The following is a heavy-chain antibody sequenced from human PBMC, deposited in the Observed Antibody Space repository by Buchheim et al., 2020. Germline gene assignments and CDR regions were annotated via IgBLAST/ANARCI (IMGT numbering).Heavy chain of an antibody. Sequence: EVQLLESGGGLVQPGGSLRLSCAASGFIFSDYAMSWVRQAPGKGLEWVSAISGSGGNIFYADSVKGRFSISRDNSKKRLSLQVNSLRAEDTALYYCAKGLGSVTARRDDAFDIWGQGT. CDR2: ISGSGGNI. CDR3: AKGLGSVTARRDDAFDI. CDR1: GFIFSDYA. D-gene: IGHD6-6*01. J-gene: IGHJ3*02. V-gene: IGHV3-23*01.